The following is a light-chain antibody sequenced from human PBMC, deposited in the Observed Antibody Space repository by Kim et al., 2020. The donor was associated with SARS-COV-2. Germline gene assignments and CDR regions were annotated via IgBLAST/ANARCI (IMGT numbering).Light chain of an antibody. CDR2: DVN. J-gene: IGLJ1*01. CDR1: SNDVGAYTF. Sequence: QSALTQPRSVSGSPGQSVTISCTGTSNDVGAYTFVSWYQQHPGKAPKLVICDVNKRPSGVPDRFSGSKSGSTASLIVSGLQAEDEADYFCCSYAGNYTFVFGGGTKVTVL. CDR3: CSYAGNYTFV. V-gene: IGLV2-11*01.